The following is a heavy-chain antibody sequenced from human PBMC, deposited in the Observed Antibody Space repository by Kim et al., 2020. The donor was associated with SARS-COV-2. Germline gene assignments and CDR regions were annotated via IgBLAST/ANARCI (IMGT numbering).Heavy chain of an antibody. V-gene: IGHV1-69*13. J-gene: IGHJ5*02. CDR1: GGTFSSYA. CDR2: IIPIFGTA. D-gene: IGHD3-10*01. CDR3: ARVCTMVREYNRFDP. Sequence: SVKVSCKASGGTFSSYAISWVRQAPGQGLEWMGGIIPIFGTANYARKFQGRVTITADESTSTAYMELGSLRSEDTAVYYCARVCTMVREYNRFDPWGQGTLVTVSS.